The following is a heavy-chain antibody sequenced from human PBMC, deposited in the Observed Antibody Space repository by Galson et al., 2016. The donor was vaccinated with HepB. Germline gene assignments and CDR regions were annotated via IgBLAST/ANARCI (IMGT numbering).Heavy chain of an antibody. J-gene: IGHJ4*02. V-gene: IGHV1-69*06. D-gene: IGHD3-10*01. Sequence: QSGAEVKKPGSSVTVSCKAPGGTLNNYAITWVRQAPGQGLERMGGIIPMFGTSKNAQKFQGRLSITADKSTSTAHMELTSLTSEDTAMYYCAREGDSASGIYYNTPFHYWGQGTQVTVSS. CDR2: IIPMFGTS. CDR3: AREGDSASGIYYNTPFHY. CDR1: GGTLNNYA.